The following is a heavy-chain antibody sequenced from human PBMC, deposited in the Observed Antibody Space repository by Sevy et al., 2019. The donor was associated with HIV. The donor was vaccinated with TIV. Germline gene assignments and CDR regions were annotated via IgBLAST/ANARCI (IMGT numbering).Heavy chain of an antibody. CDR2: IYTSGST. CDR1: GGSISSYY. Sequence: SETLSLTCTVSGGSISSYYGSWIRQPAGKGLEWIGRIYTSGSTNYNPSLKSRVTMSVDTSKNQFSLKLSSVTAADTAVYYCARGKGRTYYDYVWGSYRYTDVPDYWGQGTLVTVSS. D-gene: IGHD3-16*02. V-gene: IGHV4-4*07. CDR3: ARGKGRTYYDYVWGSYRYTDVPDY. J-gene: IGHJ4*02.